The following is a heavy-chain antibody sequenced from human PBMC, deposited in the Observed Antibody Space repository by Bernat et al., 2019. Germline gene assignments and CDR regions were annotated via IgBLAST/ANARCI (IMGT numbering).Heavy chain of an antibody. J-gene: IGHJ3*02. CDR1: GFTFDDYA. CDR2: ISWNSGSI. CDR3: AKDRFADYDVFDI. Sequence: EVQLVESGGGLVQPGRSLRLSCAASGFTFDDYAMHWVRQAPGKGLEWVSTISWNSGSIAYADSVKGRFTISRDNAKNSLYLQMNSLRAEDTAFYYCAKDRFADYDVFDIWGQGTMVTVSS. D-gene: IGHD4-11*01. V-gene: IGHV3-9*01.